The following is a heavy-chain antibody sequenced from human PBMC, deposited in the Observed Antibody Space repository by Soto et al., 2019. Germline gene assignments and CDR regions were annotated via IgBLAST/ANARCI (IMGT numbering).Heavy chain of an antibody. V-gene: IGHV1-8*01. CDR1: GYTFTSYD. CDR3: ARGTETGDPVYDYYGMDV. CDR2: MNPNSGNT. J-gene: IGHJ6*02. D-gene: IGHD2-21*02. Sequence: ASVKVSCKASGYTFTSYDMNWVRQATAQGLEWMGWMNPNSGNTGYPQKFQGRVTMTGNTSIIPAYMERSSLRSEDTSMHYCARGTETGDPVYDYYGMDVWGQGTTVTVSS.